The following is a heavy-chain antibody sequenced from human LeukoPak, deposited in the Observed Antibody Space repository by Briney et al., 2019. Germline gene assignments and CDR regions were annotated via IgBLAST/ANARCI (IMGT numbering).Heavy chain of an antibody. V-gene: IGHV3-48*01. CDR3: ARLVPLGAFDI. CDR1: GFTFSSYS. Sequence: GGSLRLSCAASGFTFSSYSMNWVRQAPGKGLEWVSYISSSSTIYYADSVKGRFTISRDNAKNSLYLQMNSLRAEDTAVFYCARLVPLGAFDIWGQGTMVTVSS. J-gene: IGHJ3*02. CDR2: ISSSSTI.